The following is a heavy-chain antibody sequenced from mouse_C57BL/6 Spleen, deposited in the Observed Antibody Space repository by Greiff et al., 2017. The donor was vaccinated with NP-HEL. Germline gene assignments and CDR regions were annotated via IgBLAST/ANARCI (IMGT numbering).Heavy chain of an antibody. D-gene: IGHD1-1*01. Sequence: EVQRVESGGGLVKPGGSLKLSCAASGFTFSDYGMHWVRQAPEKGLEWVAYISSGSSTIYYADTVKGRFTISRDNAKNTLFLQMTSLRSEDTAMYYCARKAPRYYGSSKDYAMDYWGQGTSVTVSS. CDR3: ARKAPRYYGSSKDYAMDY. J-gene: IGHJ4*01. CDR2: ISSGSSTI. CDR1: GFTFSDYG. V-gene: IGHV5-17*01.